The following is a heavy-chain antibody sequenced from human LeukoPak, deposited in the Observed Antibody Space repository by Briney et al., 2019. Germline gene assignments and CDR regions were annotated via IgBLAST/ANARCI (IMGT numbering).Heavy chain of an antibody. CDR3: ARLECPDCDYFDY. V-gene: IGHV1-2*02. CDR1: GYTFTAYY. CDR2: INAKSGGT. J-gene: IGHJ4*02. Sequence: GASVKVSCKPSGYTFTAYYMHWMRQAPGQGLEWLGWINAKSGGTNLAPKVQGRVSMTRDTSTGTVYMELSRLRSHGPAVYYCARLECPDCDYFDYWGQGTLVTVSS. D-gene: IGHD3-3*01.